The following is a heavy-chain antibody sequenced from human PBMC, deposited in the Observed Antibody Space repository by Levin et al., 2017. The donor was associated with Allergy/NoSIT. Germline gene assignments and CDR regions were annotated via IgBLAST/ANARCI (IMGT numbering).Heavy chain of an antibody. J-gene: IGHJ4*02. CDR2: VSGYDGDI. CDR3: ARSHCSSTNCLSQLDF. Sequence: ASVKVSCQASGYTFDMYAITWVRQAPGQGLEWVGWVSGYDGDIRFAEYLQGRVTMTTDTSTQISYMELRSLRSDDTAVYYCARSHCSSTNCLSQLDFWGQGTLVTVSS. CDR1: GYTFDMYA. D-gene: IGHD2-2*01. V-gene: IGHV1-18*01.